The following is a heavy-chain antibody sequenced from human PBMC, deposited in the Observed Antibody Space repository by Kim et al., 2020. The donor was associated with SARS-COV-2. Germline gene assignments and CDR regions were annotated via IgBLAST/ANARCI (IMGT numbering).Heavy chain of an antibody. CDR1: GFTFSSYA. CDR2: ISYDGSNK. D-gene: IGHD1-26*01. Sequence: GGSLRLSCAASGFTFSSYAMHWVRQAPGKGLEWVAVISYDGSNKYYADSVKGRFTISRDNSKNTLYLQMNSLRAEDTAVYYCARDRSGSYYGAFDYWGQGTLVTVSS. V-gene: IGHV3-30*04. CDR3: ARDRSGSYYGAFDY. J-gene: IGHJ4*02.